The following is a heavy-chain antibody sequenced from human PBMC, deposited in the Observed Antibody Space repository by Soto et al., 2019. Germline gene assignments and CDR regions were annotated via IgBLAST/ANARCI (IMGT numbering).Heavy chain of an antibody. CDR2: IYYSGST. CDR3: ARDYYDSSGYYRDWDAFDI. D-gene: IGHD3-22*01. J-gene: IGHJ3*02. V-gene: IGHV4-59*01. Sequence: PSDTPSLTCTVSGGSISSYYWSWIRQPPGKGLEWIGYIYYSGSTNYNPSLKSRVTISVDTSKNQFSLKLSSVTAADTAVYYCARDYYDSSGYYRDWDAFDIWGQGTMVTVSS. CDR1: GGSISSYY.